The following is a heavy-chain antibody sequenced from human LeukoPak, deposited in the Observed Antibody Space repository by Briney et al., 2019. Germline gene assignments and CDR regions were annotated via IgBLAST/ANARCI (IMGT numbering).Heavy chain of an antibody. CDR3: ARDGYYYDSSGYPYFDY. CDR1: GYTFTSYY. CDR2: INPSGGST. J-gene: IGHJ4*02. V-gene: IGHV1-46*01. Sequence: ASVKVSCKASGYTFTSYYMHWVRQAPGQGLEWIGIINPSGGSTSYAQKFQGRVTMTRDTSTSTVYMELSSLRSEDTAVYYCARDGYYYDSSGYPYFDYWGQGTLVTVSS. D-gene: IGHD3-22*01.